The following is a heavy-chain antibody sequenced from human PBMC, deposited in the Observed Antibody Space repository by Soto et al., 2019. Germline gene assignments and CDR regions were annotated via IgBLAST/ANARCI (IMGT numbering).Heavy chain of an antibody. V-gene: IGHV5-51*01. Sequence: LGESLKLSCKGSGYSFTSYWIGWVRQMPVKVLEWMGIIYPGDSDTRYSPSFQGQVTISADKSISTAYLQWSSLKASDTAMYYCAGLSGIAAAGSDYYYYGMDVWGQGTTVTVSS. J-gene: IGHJ6*02. D-gene: IGHD6-13*01. CDR2: IYPGDSDT. CDR1: GYSFTSYW. CDR3: AGLSGIAAAGSDYYYYGMDV.